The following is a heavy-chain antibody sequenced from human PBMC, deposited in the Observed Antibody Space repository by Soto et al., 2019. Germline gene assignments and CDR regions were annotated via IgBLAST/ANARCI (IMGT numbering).Heavy chain of an antibody. V-gene: IGHV1-18*01. J-gene: IGHJ4*02. D-gene: IGHD3-10*01. Sequence: ASVKVSCKASGYTFTSYAFSWVRQAPGQGLEWMGWISTNTGDTIYVQKFQGRVTMTTDRSTSTAYMELRSLRSDDTAIYYCARERAASMGMGGNDYWGQGTQVTVSS. CDR2: ISTNTGDT. CDR3: ARERAASMGMGGNDY. CDR1: GYTFTSYA.